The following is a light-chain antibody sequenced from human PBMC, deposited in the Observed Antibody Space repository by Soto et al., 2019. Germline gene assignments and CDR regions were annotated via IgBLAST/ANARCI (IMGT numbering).Light chain of an antibody. Sequence: QSVLTQPASVSGSPGQSITISCTGTSSDVGGYNFVSWYQQHPGKAPKLMIYDVSNRPSGVSDRFSGSKSGNTASLSISGLQAEDEADYFCSSYTTYTTGTTLVFGTGTKVTVL. V-gene: IGLV2-14*03. J-gene: IGLJ1*01. CDR3: SSYTTYTTGTTLV. CDR1: SSDVGGYNF. CDR2: DVS.